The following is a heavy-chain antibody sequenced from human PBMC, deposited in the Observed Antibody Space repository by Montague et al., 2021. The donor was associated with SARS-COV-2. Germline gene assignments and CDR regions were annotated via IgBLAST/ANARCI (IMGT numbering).Heavy chain of an antibody. Sequence: SETLSLTCTVSGDSINSTSHYWAWIRQPPGKGLEWIGSVYYRGSTYYSPSFKSRFKVSIATSKSQFFLRVNSVTAADTASHYCARHRDYYWGGYRPFDPWGQGTLVLVSS. J-gene: IGHJ5*02. CDR1: GDSINSTSHY. CDR2: VYYRGST. D-gene: IGHD3-16*02. V-gene: IGHV4-39*01. CDR3: ARHRDYYWGGYRPFDP.